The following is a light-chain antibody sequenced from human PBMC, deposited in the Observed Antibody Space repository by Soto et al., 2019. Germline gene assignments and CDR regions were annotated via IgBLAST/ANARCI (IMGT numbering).Light chain of an antibody. CDR2: GAS. V-gene: IGKV3-15*01. Sequence: IVRTQSPATLCVSPGERATLPCRGSQSISTKLAWYQQKPGQAPRLLIYGASTRATGIPVRFSGSEAGAEFTLTITSLQFEDFAVYYCQEYKDWRPITFGGGTKVDI. CDR3: QEYKDWRPIT. J-gene: IGKJ4*01. CDR1: QSISTK.